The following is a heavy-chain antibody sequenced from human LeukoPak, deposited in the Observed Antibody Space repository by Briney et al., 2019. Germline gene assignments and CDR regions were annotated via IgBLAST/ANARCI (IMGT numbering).Heavy chain of an antibody. Sequence: ASVKVSCKGSGNTFSGSYVHWVRQAPDQGLEWMGWIDPNSAGTNTNYAQKFQDRVTFTRDASVGAAYMELSRLTTDDTAVYYCARQHWPDKFVDFWGQGTLVTVSS. D-gene: IGHD1-1*01. CDR2: IDPNSAGTNT. J-gene: IGHJ4*02. CDR3: ARQHWPDKFVDF. V-gene: IGHV1-2*02. CDR1: GNTFSGSY.